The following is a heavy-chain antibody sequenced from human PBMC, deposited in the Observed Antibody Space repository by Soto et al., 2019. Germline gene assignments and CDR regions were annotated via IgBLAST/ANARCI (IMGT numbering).Heavy chain of an antibody. J-gene: IGHJ5*02. CDR3: ARDKRLVVAARNNWFDP. Sequence: KPSETLSLTCTVSGGSISSGDYYWSWIRQPPGKGLEWIGYIYSSGSSYYNPSLRSRLTISIDTSKNQFSVKLSSVTAADTAVYYCARDKRLVVAARNNWFDPWGQGTLVTVSS. CDR1: GGSISSGDYY. V-gene: IGHV4-30-4*01. D-gene: IGHD2-15*01. CDR2: IYSSGSS.